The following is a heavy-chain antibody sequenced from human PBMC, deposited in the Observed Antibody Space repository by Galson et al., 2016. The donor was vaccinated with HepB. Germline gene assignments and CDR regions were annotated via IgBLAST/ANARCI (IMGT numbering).Heavy chain of an antibody. Sequence: SVKVSCKASGYTFTGYYMHWVRQAPGQGLEWMGWINPNSGGTNYAQKFQGWVTMTRDTSISTAYMELSRLRSDDTAVYYGARDRVYGEEYNYYGMDVWGQGTTVTVSS. V-gene: IGHV1-2*04. CDR2: INPNSGGT. J-gene: IGHJ6*02. D-gene: IGHD4-17*01. CDR3: ARDRVYGEEYNYYGMDV. CDR1: GYTFTGYY.